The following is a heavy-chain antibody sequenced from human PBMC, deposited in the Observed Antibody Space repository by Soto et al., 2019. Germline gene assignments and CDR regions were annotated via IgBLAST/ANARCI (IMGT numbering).Heavy chain of an antibody. CDR1: GGSISSGGYY. CDR2: IYYSGST. V-gene: IGHV4-31*03. CDR3: ARRAATGTNVWFDP. J-gene: IGHJ5*02. D-gene: IGHD1-7*01. Sequence: SETLSLTCTISGGSISSGGYYWSWIRQHPGKGLEWIGYIYYSGSTYYNPSLKSRVTIAVDTSKNQFSLKLNSVTAADTAVYYCARRAATGTNVWFDPWGQGTQVTVSS.